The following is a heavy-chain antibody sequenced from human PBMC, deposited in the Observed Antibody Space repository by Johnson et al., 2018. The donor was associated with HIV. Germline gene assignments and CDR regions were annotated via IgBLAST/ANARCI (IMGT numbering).Heavy chain of an antibody. CDR3: AKGRMGASGSYNI. CDR2: INSDGSST. CDR1: GFTFSSYW. V-gene: IGHV3-74*01. J-gene: IGHJ3*02. D-gene: IGHD1-26*01. Sequence: VQLVESGGGLVQPGGSLRLSCAASGFTFSSYWMHWVRQAPGKGLVWVSRINSDGSSTSYADSVQGRFTISRDNAKNTLYLQMNSLRAEDTAVYYCAKGRMGASGSYNIWGQGTMVTVSS.